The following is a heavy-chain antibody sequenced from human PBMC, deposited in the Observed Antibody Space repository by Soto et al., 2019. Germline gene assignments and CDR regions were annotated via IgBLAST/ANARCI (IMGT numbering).Heavy chain of an antibody. CDR2: INHSGST. J-gene: IGHJ4*02. V-gene: IGHV4-34*01. CDR1: GGSFSGYY. Sequence: QVQLQQWGAGLLKPSETLSLTCAVYGGSFSGYYWSWIRQPPGKGLEWIGEINHSGSTNYNPSLKRRVTISVDTSKNQFSLKLSSVTAADTAVYYCARDRGGYSGYDYPSLFDYSGQGTLVTVSS. D-gene: IGHD5-12*01. CDR3: ARDRGGYSGYDYPSLFDY.